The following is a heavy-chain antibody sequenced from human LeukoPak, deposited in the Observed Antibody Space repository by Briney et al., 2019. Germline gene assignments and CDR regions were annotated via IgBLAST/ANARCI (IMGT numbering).Heavy chain of an antibody. Sequence: PGASVEVSCKASGYTFTTYGINWVRQAPGQGLEWMGWMNPDNGNTGFAQRFQGRLTMTRDTSISTAYMELSSLSSEDTAVYYCARGGDAAFIKYWGQGALVTVSS. CDR2: MNPDNGNT. D-gene: IGHD5-18*01. CDR1: GYTFTTYG. V-gene: IGHV1-8*01. CDR3: ARGGDAAFIKY. J-gene: IGHJ4*02.